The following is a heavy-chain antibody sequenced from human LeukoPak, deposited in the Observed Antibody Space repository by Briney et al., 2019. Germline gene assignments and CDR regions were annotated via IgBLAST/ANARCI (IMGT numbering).Heavy chain of an antibody. CDR2: ISSDGGST. D-gene: IGHD6-19*01. CDR1: GFSFNNYI. J-gene: IGHJ4*02. Sequence: PGGSLRLSCAASGFSFNNYIMHWLRQPPGRGLEVVSAISSDGGSTYYANSVKGRFAISRDNSKNTLYLQMGSRRAEDMAVYYCARGRISSGWYCDYWGQGTLVTVSS. CDR3: ARGRISSGWYCDY. V-gene: IGHV3-64*01.